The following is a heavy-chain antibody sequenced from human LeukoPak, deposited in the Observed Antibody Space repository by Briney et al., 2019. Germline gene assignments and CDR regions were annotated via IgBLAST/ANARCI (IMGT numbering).Heavy chain of an antibody. V-gene: IGHV3-73*01. J-gene: IGHJ5*02. CDR3: TRTFGWFDP. D-gene: IGHD3-3*01. CDR1: GFIFSGSA. CDR2: IRSKANSYAT. Sequence: GGSLRLSCAASGFIFSGSAMHWVRHASGKGLEWVGRIRSKANSYATAYAASVKGRFTISRDDSKNMAYLQMSSLKSEDTAVYYCTRTFGWFDPWGQGTLVTVSS.